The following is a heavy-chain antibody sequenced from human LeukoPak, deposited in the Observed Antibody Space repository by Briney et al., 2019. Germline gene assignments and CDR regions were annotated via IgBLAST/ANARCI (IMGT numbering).Heavy chain of an antibody. V-gene: IGHV4-39*01. CDR1: GGSISSSSYY. Sequence: SETLSLTCTVSGGSISSSSYYWGWIRQPPGKGLEWIGSICYSGSTYYIPSLKSRVTISVDTSKNQFSLRLSSVTAADTAVYYCARHDYGGNLSLDYWGQGSLVTVSS. D-gene: IGHD4-23*01. J-gene: IGHJ4*02. CDR3: ARHDYGGNLSLDY. CDR2: ICYSGST.